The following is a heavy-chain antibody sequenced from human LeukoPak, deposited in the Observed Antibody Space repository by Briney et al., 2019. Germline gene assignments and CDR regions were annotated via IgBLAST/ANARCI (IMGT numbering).Heavy chain of an antibody. Sequence: PSETLSLTCTVSGYSISSGYYWGWIRQPPGKGLEWIGSIYHSGRTFYNPSLKSRVTISVDTSKNQFSLKLTSVTAADTAVYYCARGYINNWRGFDPWGQGTLVTVSS. V-gene: IGHV4-38-2*02. J-gene: IGHJ5*02. CDR1: GYSISSGYY. CDR3: ARGYINNWRGFDP. CDR2: IYHSGRT. D-gene: IGHD1-1*01.